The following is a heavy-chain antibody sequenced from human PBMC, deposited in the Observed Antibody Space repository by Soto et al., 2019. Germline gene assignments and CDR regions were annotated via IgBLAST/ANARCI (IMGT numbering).Heavy chain of an antibody. J-gene: IGHJ4*02. D-gene: IGHD3-10*01. CDR2: ISSSGSTI. V-gene: IGHV3-48*03. Sequence: EVQLVESGGGLVQPGGSLRLSCAASGFTFSSYEMNWVRQAPGKGLEWVSYISSSGSTIYYADSVKGRFTISRDNAKNSLYLQMNSLRAEDTAVYYCARGFHYYSSGSYYVFDYWGQGTLVTVSS. CDR1: GFTFSSYE. CDR3: ARGFHYYSSGSYYVFDY.